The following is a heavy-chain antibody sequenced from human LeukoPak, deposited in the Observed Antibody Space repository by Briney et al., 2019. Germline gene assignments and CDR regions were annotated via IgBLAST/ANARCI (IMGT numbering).Heavy chain of an antibody. J-gene: IGHJ4*02. V-gene: IGHV3-23*01. CDR3: AKRRLGYYFDY. Sequence: PGGSLRLSSAASGFTFSNSAMSWVRQAPGKGLEWVSVIGGSVGSTYYADSVKGRFTISRDKSKSTVYLQMKSLRAEDTAVYYCAKRRLGYYFDYWGQGTLVTVSS. D-gene: IGHD3-16*01. CDR1: GFTFSNSA. CDR2: IGGSVGST.